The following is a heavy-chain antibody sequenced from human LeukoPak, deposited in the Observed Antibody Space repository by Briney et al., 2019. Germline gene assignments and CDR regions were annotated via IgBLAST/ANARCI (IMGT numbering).Heavy chain of an antibody. D-gene: IGHD3-10*01. J-gene: IGHJ4*02. CDR2: INPNSGGT. V-gene: IGHV1-2*02. CDR3: ARDPRVGDSFDY. CDR1: GYTFTDYY. Sequence: ASVKVSCKASGYTFTDYYMHWVRQAPGQGLEWRGWINPNSGGTNYAQKFQGRVTMTRDTSISTAYMELSRLRSDDTAVYYCARDPRVGDSFDYWGQGTLVTVSS.